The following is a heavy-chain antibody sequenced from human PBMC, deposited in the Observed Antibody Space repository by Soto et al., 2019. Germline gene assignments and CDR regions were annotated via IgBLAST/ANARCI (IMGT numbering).Heavy chain of an antibody. J-gene: IGHJ4*02. CDR1: GDSISSYY. Sequence: KTSETLSLTCTVSGDSISSYYWSWIRQSPGKGLEWIGYIYDSGSTNYNPSLKSRVTISVDTSKNQFSLNLSSVTAADTAVYYCARSPGGHFDYWGLGTLVTVSS. V-gene: IGHV4-59*01. CDR2: IYDSGST. CDR3: ARSPGGHFDY. D-gene: IGHD6-25*01.